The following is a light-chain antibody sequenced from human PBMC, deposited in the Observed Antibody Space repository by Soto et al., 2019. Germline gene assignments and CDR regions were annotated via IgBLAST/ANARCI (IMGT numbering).Light chain of an antibody. Sequence: QSVLTQPPSASGSPGQSVTISCTGTNSDVGGYNYVSWYQQHPGKAPKLMIYEVTKRPSGVPDRFSGSKSGNTASPTVSGLQAEDEADYYCSSHADSYNWVFGGGTQLTVL. J-gene: IGLJ3*02. V-gene: IGLV2-8*01. CDR2: EVT. CDR3: SSHADSYNWV. CDR1: NSDVGGYNY.